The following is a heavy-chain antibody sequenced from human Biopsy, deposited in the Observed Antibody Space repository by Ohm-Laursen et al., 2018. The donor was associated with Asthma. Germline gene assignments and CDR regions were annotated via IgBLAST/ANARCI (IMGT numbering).Heavy chain of an antibody. CDR1: GASVSSASGY. D-gene: IGHD6-19*01. CDR2: IFDRGST. CDR3: ARGDSSGWSHYYFDY. Sequence: SDTLSLTCTVSGASVSSASGYWSWIRQPPGKGLGWIGYIFDRGSTNYNPSLLGRVTISVDTSKNQFSLILYSVTPADTAVYYCARGDSSGWSHYYFDYWGQGTLVTVSS. J-gene: IGHJ4*02. V-gene: IGHV4-61*01.